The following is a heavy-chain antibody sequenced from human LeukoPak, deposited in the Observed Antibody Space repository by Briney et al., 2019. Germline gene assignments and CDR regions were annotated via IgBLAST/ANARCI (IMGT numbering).Heavy chain of an antibody. V-gene: IGHV5-51*01. CDR1: GYSFTNYW. CDR2: IYPGDSDT. Sequence: GESLKISCKGSGYSFTNYWISWVRQMPGKGLEWMGIIYPGDSDTRYSPSFQGQVTISADKSISTAYLQWSSLKASDTAVYYCARLEETNWFDPWGQGTLVTVSS. D-gene: IGHD5-24*01. CDR3: ARLEETNWFDP. J-gene: IGHJ5*02.